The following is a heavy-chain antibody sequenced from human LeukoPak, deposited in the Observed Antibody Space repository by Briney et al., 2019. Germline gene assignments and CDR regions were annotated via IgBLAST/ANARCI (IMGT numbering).Heavy chain of an antibody. D-gene: IGHD3-9*01. Sequence: GGSLRLSCAASGFTFSDYYMSWIRQAPGKGLEWVAVISYDGSNEYYADSVKGRFTISRDNSKNTLYLQMNSLRAEDTAVYFCAKDLDYDILTGDFDYWGQGTLVTVSS. CDR3: AKDLDYDILTGDFDY. V-gene: IGHV3-30*18. J-gene: IGHJ4*02. CDR2: ISYDGSNE. CDR1: GFTFSDYY.